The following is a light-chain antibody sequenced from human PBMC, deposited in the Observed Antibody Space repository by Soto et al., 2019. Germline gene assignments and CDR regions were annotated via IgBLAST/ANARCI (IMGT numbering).Light chain of an antibody. J-gene: IGLJ2*01. CDR3: ATWDSSLNGAV. CDR1: SSNIGNNY. CDR2: DND. V-gene: IGLV1-51*01. Sequence: SVLTQPPSVSAAPGQKVTISCSGSSSNIGNNYVSWYQQISGAAPKLLIYDNDRRPSGIPDRFSGSKSGTSATLGITGLQPGDEADYYCATWDSSLNGAVFGGGTKLTVL.